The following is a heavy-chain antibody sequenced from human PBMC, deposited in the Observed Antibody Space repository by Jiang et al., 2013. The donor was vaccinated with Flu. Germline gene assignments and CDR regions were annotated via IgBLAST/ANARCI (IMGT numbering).Heavy chain of an antibody. D-gene: IGHD2-2*01. CDR1: GYTLTELS. CDR3: ATDLSKYQLLYNWFDP. J-gene: IGHJ5*02. CDR2: FDPEDGET. V-gene: IGHV1-24*01. Sequence: EVKKPGASVKVSCKVSGYTLTELSMHWVRQAPGKGLEWMGGFDPEDGETIYAQKFQGRVTMTEDTSTDTAYMELSSLRSEDTAVYYCATDLSKYQLLYNWFDPWGQGTLVTVSS.